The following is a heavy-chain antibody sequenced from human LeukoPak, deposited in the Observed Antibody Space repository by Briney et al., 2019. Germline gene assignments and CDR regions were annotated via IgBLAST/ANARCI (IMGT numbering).Heavy chain of an antibody. D-gene: IGHD1-26*01. J-gene: IGHJ4*02. CDR1: GFTFSSYA. Sequence: GGSLRFSCAASGFTFSSYAMHWVRQAPGKGLEWVAVISYDGSNKYYADSVKGRFTISRDNSKNTLYLQMNSLRAEDTAVYYCARDDSGSYAYYFDYWGQGTLVTVSS. V-gene: IGHV3-30-3*01. CDR2: ISYDGSNK. CDR3: ARDDSGSYAYYFDY.